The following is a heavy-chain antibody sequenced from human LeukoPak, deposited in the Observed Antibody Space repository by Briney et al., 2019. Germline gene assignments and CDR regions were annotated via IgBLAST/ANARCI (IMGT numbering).Heavy chain of an antibody. V-gene: IGHV4-59*01. CDR1: GGSISSYY. Sequence: SETLSLTCTVSGGSISSYYWSWIRQPPGKGLEWIGYIYYSGSTNYNPSLKSRITISVDTSKNQFSLKLSSVAAADTAVYYCARDNWNYGSSMDVWGQGTTVTVSS. D-gene: IGHD1-7*01. CDR2: IYYSGST. CDR3: ARDNWNYGSSMDV. J-gene: IGHJ6*02.